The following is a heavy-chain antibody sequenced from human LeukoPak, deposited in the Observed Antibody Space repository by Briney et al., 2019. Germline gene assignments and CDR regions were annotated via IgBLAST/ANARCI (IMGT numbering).Heavy chain of an antibody. J-gene: IGHJ4*02. D-gene: IGHD6-13*01. CDR1: GFTFSSYA. V-gene: IGHV3-21*01. CDR2: ISSSSSYI. CDR3: ARSRAAAGTADY. Sequence: PGGSLRLSCAASGFTFSSYAMSWVRQAPGKGLEWVSSISSSSSYIYYADPVKGRFTISRDNAKNSLYLQMNSLRAEDTAVYYCARSRAAAGTADYWGQGTLVTVSS.